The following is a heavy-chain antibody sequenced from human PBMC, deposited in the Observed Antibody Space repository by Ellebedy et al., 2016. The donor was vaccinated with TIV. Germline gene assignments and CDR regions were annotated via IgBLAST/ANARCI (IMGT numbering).Heavy chain of an antibody. CDR2: ITNTGSTT. D-gene: IGHD4-23*01. CDR1: GFTSSDYF. V-gene: IGHV3-11*04. J-gene: IGHJ4*02. CDR3: VIDRPGNSANADY. Sequence: LSLTCAASGFTSSDYFMSWVRQAPGKGLEWVSYITNTGSTTYYADSVKGRFTVARDNANNTLYLQMNSLRADDTSVYYCVIDRPGNSANADYWGQGTLVTVSS.